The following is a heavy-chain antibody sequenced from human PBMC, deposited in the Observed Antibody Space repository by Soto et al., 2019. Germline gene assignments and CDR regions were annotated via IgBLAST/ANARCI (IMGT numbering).Heavy chain of an antibody. V-gene: IGHV4-4*02. J-gene: IGHJ4*02. CDR1: GGSIRSSNW. CDR2: IYHSGST. Sequence: QVQLQESGPGLVKLSGTLSLTCAVSGGSIRSSNWWSWVRQPPGQGLERLGEIYHSGSTNYNPSLKSRAAISVDKHENQFSLKVSSFTAADTAVYYCATQYSSGWYCAHWGQVTLVTVAS. D-gene: IGHD6-19*01. CDR3: ATQYSSGWYCAH.